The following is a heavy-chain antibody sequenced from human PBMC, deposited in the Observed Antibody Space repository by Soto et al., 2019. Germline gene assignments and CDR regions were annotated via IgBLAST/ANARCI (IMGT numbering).Heavy chain of an antibody. CDR3: ARAHSSSWYLVLFDY. D-gene: IGHD6-13*01. CDR1: GCTFTSYD. Sequence: GASVKVSCKASGCTFTSYDINWVRQATGQGLEWMGWMNPNSGNTGYAQKFQGRVTMTRNTSISTAYMELSSLRSEDTAVYYCARAHSSSWYLVLFDYWGQGTLVTVSS. CDR2: MNPNSGNT. V-gene: IGHV1-8*01. J-gene: IGHJ4*02.